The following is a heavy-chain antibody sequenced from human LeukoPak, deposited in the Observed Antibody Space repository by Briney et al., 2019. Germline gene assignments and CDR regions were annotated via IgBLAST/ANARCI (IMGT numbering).Heavy chain of an antibody. Sequence: GGSLRLSCAASGFTFSSYGMHWVRQAPGKGLEWVAVIWYDGSNKYYADSVKGRFTISRDNSKNTLYLQMNSLRAEDTAVYYCARDLVATYDAFDIWGQGTMVTVSS. CDR1: GFTFSSYG. V-gene: IGHV3-33*01. D-gene: IGHD5-12*01. CDR3: ARDLVATYDAFDI. CDR2: IWYDGSNK. J-gene: IGHJ3*02.